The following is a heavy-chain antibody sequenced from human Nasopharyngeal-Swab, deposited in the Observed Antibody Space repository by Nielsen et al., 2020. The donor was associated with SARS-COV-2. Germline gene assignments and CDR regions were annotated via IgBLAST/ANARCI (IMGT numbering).Heavy chain of an antibody. CDR3: ARDSGSSGWSGAY. D-gene: IGHD6-19*01. J-gene: IGHJ4*02. V-gene: IGHV3-33*01. CDR2: TWYDGSNK. Sequence: GESLKISCAASGFTFSSYGMHWVRQAPGKGLEWVAVTWYDGSNKYYADSVKGRFTISRDNSKNTLYLQMNSLRAEDTAVYYCARDSGSSGWSGAYWGQGTLVTVSS. CDR1: GFTFSSYG.